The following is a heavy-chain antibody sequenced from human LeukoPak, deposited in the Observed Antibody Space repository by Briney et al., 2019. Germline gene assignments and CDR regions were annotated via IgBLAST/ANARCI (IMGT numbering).Heavy chain of an antibody. J-gene: IGHJ4*02. CDR3: AKDLNYDFWSGLGN. Sequence: PGGSLRLSCAASGFIFSSYEMNWVRQAPGKGLEWMADISYDGTNKYYADSVKGRFTISRDNSKNTLYLQMNSLRAEDTAVYYCAKDLNYDFWSGLGNWGQGTLVTVSS. D-gene: IGHD3-3*01. CDR2: ISYDGTNK. V-gene: IGHV3-30*18. CDR1: GFIFSSYE.